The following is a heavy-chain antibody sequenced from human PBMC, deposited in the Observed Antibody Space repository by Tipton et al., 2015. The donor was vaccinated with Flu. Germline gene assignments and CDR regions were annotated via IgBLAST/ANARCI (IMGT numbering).Heavy chain of an antibody. V-gene: IGHV4-38-2*01. CDR2: IYHSGST. CDR1: GYSISSGYY. Sequence: LRLSCAVSGYSISSGYYWGWIRQPPGKGLEWIWSIYHSGSTYYNPSLKSRVTISVDTSKNQFSLKLSSVTAADTAVYYCARTIVVVSYFDYWGQGTLVTVSS. J-gene: IGHJ4*02. CDR3: ARTIVVVSYFDY. D-gene: IGHD3-22*01.